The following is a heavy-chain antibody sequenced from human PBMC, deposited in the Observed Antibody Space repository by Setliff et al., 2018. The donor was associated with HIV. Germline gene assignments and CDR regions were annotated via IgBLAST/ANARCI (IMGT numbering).Heavy chain of an antibody. CDR3: ARHRQISDWFDP. CDR2: INHKGES. CDR1: GGAFNGYY. J-gene: IGHJ5*02. D-gene: IGHD3-10*01. V-gene: IGHV4-34*01. Sequence: SETLSLTCAVYGGAFNGYYWTWIRQSPGRGLEWIGEINHKGESFYNASFTNGVLISIDTSKNRFSLTMTSVTAADTAVYYCARHRQISDWFDPWGQGILVTVSS.